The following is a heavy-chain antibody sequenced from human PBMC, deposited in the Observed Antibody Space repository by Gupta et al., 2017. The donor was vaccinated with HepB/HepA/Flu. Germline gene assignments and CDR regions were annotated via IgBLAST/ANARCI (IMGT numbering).Heavy chain of an antibody. CDR1: GDSISSANW. D-gene: IGHD3-16*01. V-gene: IGHV4-4*02. CDR2: ISLGGTT. CDR3: TRSYGFYVLDY. J-gene: IGHJ4*02. Sequence: QVQLEESGPGLVKPSETLSLTCTVSGDSISSANWWGWVRQPPGKGLEWIGEISLGGTTKYNPSLESRVTVSMDKSKNQSSLKVTSLTAADTAVYYCTRSYGFYVLDYWGRGTLVTVSS.